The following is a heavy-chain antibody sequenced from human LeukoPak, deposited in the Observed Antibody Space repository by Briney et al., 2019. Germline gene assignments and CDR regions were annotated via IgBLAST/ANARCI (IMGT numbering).Heavy chain of an antibody. Sequence: GGSLRLSCAASGFPFSSYEMNGLRHAPGEGVEGVSYISSSGSTIYYADSVKGRFTISRDNAKNSLYLQMNSLRAEDTAVYYCARGTMVVTHDYWGQGTLVTVSS. D-gene: IGHD4-23*01. V-gene: IGHV3-48*03. J-gene: IGHJ4*02. CDR1: GFPFSSYE. CDR3: ARGTMVVTHDY. CDR2: ISSSGSTI.